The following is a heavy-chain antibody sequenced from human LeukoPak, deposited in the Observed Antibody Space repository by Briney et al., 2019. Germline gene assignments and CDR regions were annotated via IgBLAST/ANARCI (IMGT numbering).Heavy chain of an antibody. D-gene: IGHD3-9*01. CDR1: GGSISSYY. CDR2: IYTSGST. CDR3: ARDIRYFDWLPPYYFDY. J-gene: IGHJ4*02. V-gene: IGHV4-4*07. Sequence: PLETLSLTRTVSGGSISSYYWSWIREPAGKRLECSGRIYTSGSTNSNPSLKSRVTMSVDTSKNQFSLKLSSVTAADTAVYYCARDIRYFDWLPPYYFDYWGQGTLVTVSS.